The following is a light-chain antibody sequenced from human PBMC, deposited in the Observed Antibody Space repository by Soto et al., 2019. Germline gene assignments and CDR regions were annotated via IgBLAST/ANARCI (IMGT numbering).Light chain of an antibody. CDR3: QQYNSLTWP. J-gene: IGKJ1*01. Sequence: DVRMTQSPSALSATVEDRVTITCRASQSISSWLAWYQQKPGKAPKLLIYDASSLESGVPSRFSGSGSGTEFTLTISSLQPDDFATYYCQQYNSLTWPFGQGTKADI. CDR2: DAS. CDR1: QSISSW. V-gene: IGKV1-5*01.